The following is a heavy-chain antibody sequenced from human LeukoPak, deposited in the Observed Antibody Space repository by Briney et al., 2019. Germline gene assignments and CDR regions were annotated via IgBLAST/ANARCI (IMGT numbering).Heavy chain of an antibody. CDR2: IYTSGST. CDR3: ARVTSGGSSFPFFDY. Sequence: PSETLSLTCTVSGGSISSYYWSWIRQPAGKGLEWIGRIYTSGSTNYNPSLKSRVTMSVDTSKNQFSLKLSSVTAADTAVYYCARVTSGGSSFPFFDYWGQGILVIVSS. J-gene: IGHJ4*02. CDR1: GGSISSYY. V-gene: IGHV4-4*07. D-gene: IGHD1-26*01.